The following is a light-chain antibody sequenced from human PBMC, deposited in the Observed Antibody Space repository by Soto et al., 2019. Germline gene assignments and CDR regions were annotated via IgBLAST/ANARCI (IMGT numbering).Light chain of an antibody. J-gene: IGKJ5*01. V-gene: IGKV1-39*01. Sequence: DIQITQSPSSLSSSVLERFTITCRASHGISNYLDWYQQKPGKAPKLLIYAASSLQSGVPSRFSGSGSGTEFTLTISGLQPEDSATYYCPQYESIPLTFGQGTRLE. CDR1: HGISNY. CDR3: PQYESIPLT. CDR2: AAS.